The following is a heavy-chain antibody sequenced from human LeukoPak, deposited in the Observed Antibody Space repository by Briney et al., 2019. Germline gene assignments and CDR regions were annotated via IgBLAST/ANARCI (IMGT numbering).Heavy chain of an antibody. CDR3: AKVIVPYYYYYMDV. CDR1: GFTFSSYA. D-gene: IGHD2-15*01. V-gene: IGHV3-23*01. CDR2: ISGSGGST. J-gene: IGHJ6*03. Sequence: SGGSLRLSCAASGFTFSSYAMSWVRQAPGKGLEWVSAISGSGGSTYYADSVKGRFTISRDNSKNTLYLQMNSLRAEDTAVYYCAKVIVPYYYYYMDVWGKGTTVTVSS.